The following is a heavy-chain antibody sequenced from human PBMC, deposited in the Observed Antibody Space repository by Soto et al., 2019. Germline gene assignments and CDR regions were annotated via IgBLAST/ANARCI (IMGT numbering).Heavy chain of an antibody. CDR2: IYSGGST. J-gene: IGHJ1*01. CDR3: AINTPYSTSWYFQH. CDR1: GFTVSSSY. D-gene: IGHD2-2*01. Sequence: GGSLRLSCAASGFTVSSSYMNWVRQAPGKGLEWVSVIYSGGSTYYADSVKGRFTISRDNSKNTLYLQMNSLRAEDTAVYYCAINTPYSTSWYFQHWGQGTLVTVSS. V-gene: IGHV3-66*01.